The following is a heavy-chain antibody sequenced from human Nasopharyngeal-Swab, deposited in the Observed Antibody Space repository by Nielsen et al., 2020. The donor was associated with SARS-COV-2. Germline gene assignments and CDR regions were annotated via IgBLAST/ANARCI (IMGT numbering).Heavy chain of an antibody. Sequence: GESLKISCAASGFSFSSYAMSWVRQAPGKGLEWVSAISGSGVSTYYADSVKGRFTISRDNSKNTLYPQMNSLRAEDTAVYYCAKPAGLTTVTTVDYWGQGTLVTVSS. CDR1: GFSFSSYA. CDR2: ISGSGVST. D-gene: IGHD4-17*01. J-gene: IGHJ4*02. CDR3: AKPAGLTTVTTVDY. V-gene: IGHV3-23*01.